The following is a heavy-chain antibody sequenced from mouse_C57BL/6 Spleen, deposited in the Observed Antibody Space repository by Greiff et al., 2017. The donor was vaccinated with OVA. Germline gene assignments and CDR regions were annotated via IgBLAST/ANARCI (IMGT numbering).Heavy chain of an antibody. D-gene: IGHD4-1*02. CDR2: IDPSDSET. J-gene: IGHJ4*01. V-gene: IGHV1-52*01. Sequence: QVQLQQPGAELVRPGSSVKLSCKASGYTFTSYWMNWVKQRPIQGLEWIGNIDPSDSETHYNQKFKDKATLTVDKSSSTADMQLSSLTSEDSAIYYCATNWDDYAMAYWGQGTSVTVSS. CDR1: GYTFTSYW. CDR3: ATNWDDYAMAY.